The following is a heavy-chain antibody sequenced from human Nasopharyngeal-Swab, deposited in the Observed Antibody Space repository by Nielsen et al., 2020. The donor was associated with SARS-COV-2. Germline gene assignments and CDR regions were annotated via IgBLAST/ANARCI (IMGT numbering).Heavy chain of an antibody. CDR3: ARVGAGGPNYYYYYGLDV. D-gene: IGHD3-16*01. CDR1: GYTFTSFA. Sequence: SVKVSCKASGYTFTSFAMHWVRQAPGQRLEWIGWIIAGNGNTKYSQKFQGRVTITRDTSASTAYMELSSLRSEDTAVYYCARVGAGGPNYYYYYGLDVWGQGATVTVSS. J-gene: IGHJ6*02. CDR2: IIAGNGNT. V-gene: IGHV1-3*01.